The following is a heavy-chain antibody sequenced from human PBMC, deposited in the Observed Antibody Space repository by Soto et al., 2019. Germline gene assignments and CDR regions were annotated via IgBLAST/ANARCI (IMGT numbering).Heavy chain of an antibody. D-gene: IGHD3-10*01. V-gene: IGHV4-61*01. CDR2: IYYSGST. Sequence: QVQLQESGPGLVKPSETLSLTCTVSGGSVSSGSYYWSWIRQPPGKGLEWIGYIYYSGSTNYNPSRKSRVTISVDTSKNQFALKLSSVPAADTAVYYCARHYSGTLSWFDPWGQGTLVTVSS. CDR1: GGSVSSGSYY. J-gene: IGHJ5*02. CDR3: ARHYSGTLSWFDP.